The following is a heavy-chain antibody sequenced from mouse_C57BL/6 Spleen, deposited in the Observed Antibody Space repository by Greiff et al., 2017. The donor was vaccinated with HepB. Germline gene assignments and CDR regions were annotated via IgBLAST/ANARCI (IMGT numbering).Heavy chain of an antibody. D-gene: IGHD1-1*01. CDR2: IDPSDSYT. Sequence: QVQLKQPGAELVMPGASVKLSCKASGYTFTSYWMHWVKQRPGQGLEWIGEIDPSDSYTNYNQKFKGKSTLTVDQSSSTAYMQLSSLTSEDSAVYYCARRYYGSSYKGAMDYGGQGTSVTVSS. CDR3: ARRYYGSSYKGAMDY. J-gene: IGHJ4*01. CDR1: GYTFTSYW. V-gene: IGHV1-69*01.